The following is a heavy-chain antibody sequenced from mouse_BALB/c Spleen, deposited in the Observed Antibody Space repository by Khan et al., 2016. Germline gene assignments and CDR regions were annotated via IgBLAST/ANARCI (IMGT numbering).Heavy chain of an antibody. CDR2: IDPENGDT. CDR3: NAECDFDY. Sequence: VQLQQSGAELVRSGASVKLSCTASGFNIKDYYMHWVKQRPEQGLEWIGWIDPENGDTEYAPKFQGKATMTADTSSNTAYLQLSSLTSEDTAVYYCNAECDFDYWGQGTTLTVSS. CDR1: GFNIKDYY. V-gene: IGHV14-4*02. J-gene: IGHJ2*01.